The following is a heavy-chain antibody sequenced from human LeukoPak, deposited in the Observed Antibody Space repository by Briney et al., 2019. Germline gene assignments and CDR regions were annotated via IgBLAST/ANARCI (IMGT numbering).Heavy chain of an antibody. CDR2: ISAHNGNT. V-gene: IGHV1-18*01. Sequence: ASVKVSCKASGYTFTSYGISWVRQAPGQGLEWMGGISAHNGNTNYAQKLQGRVTMTTDTSTSTAYMELRSLRSDDTAVYYCARGSRVGGFIKAVHYMDVWGKGTTVTVSS. CDR1: GYTFTSYG. J-gene: IGHJ6*03. D-gene: IGHD3-10*01. CDR3: ARGSRVGGFIKAVHYMDV.